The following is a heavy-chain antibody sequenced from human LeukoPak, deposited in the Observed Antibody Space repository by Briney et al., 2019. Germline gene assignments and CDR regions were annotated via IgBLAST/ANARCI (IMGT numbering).Heavy chain of an antibody. V-gene: IGHV4-4*07. Sequence: SVTLSLTCTVWGGSICCYNWMWIRQPAGKGLEGIGRFYTSGSTNYNPSLKSRVTMSVDTSKNQFSLKLSSVTAADTAVYYCARSFPDDYGDLSFDYWGQGTLVTVSS. CDR2: FYTSGST. CDR1: GGSICCYN. J-gene: IGHJ4*02. D-gene: IGHD4-17*01. CDR3: ARSFPDDYGDLSFDY.